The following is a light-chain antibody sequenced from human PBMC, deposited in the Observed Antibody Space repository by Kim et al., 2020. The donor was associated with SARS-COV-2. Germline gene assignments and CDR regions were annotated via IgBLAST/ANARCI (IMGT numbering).Light chain of an antibody. Sequence: GQSITISSTGTRSDVGGYNYVSWYQQHPGNAPKLMIYDGSNRPSGVSNRFSGSKSGNTASLTISGLQAEDEADYYCSSYTSSSTYVFGTGTKVTVL. CDR2: DGS. CDR3: SSYTSSSTYV. J-gene: IGLJ1*01. CDR1: RSDVGGYNY. V-gene: IGLV2-14*03.